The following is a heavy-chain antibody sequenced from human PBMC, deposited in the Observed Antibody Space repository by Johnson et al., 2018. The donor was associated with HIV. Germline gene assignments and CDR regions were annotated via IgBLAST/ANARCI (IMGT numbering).Heavy chain of an antibody. V-gene: IGHV3-74*02. CDR3: ARVGGGWEEGALDI. J-gene: IGHJ3*02. CDR2: INSDGSST. Sequence: QLVESGGGLVQPGGSLRLSCTASGFTFSSYWMHWVRQAPGKGLVWVSRINSDGSSTRNADSVKGRFTISRDNAKNTLYLQMNSLRAEDTAVYYCARVGGGWEEGALDIWGQGTMVTVSS. D-gene: IGHD6-19*01. CDR1: GFTFSSYW.